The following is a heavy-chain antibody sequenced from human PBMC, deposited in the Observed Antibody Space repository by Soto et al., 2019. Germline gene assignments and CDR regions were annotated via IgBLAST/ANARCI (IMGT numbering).Heavy chain of an antibody. CDR2: INPNSGGT. Sequence: QVQLVQSGAEVKKPGASVKVSCKASGYTFTGYYMHWVRQATGQGLEWMGWINPNSGGTNYAQKFQGRVTMTRDTSIRTAYMELSRLRSDDTAVYYCARVLGNRHCSSTSCYRYYYFDYWGQGTLVTVSS. CDR3: ARVLGNRHCSSTSCYRYYYFDY. J-gene: IGHJ4*02. CDR1: GYTFTGYY. V-gene: IGHV1-2*02. D-gene: IGHD2-2*01.